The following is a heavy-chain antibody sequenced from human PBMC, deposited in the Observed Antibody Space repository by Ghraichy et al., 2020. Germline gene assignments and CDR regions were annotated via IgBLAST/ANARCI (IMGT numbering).Heavy chain of an antibody. D-gene: IGHD1-14*01. Sequence: SETLSLTCTVSGGSITGYYWNWIRQSSGKGLEWVARLYFTGTTNYNPSLKDRVTMSVDASKSQFSLRMTSVTAADSGVYYCARDRRHRVQDTWFDPWGQGTLVIV. J-gene: IGHJ5*02. CDR3: ARDRRHRVQDTWFDP. CDR2: LYFTGTT. V-gene: IGHV4-4*07. CDR1: GGSITGYY.